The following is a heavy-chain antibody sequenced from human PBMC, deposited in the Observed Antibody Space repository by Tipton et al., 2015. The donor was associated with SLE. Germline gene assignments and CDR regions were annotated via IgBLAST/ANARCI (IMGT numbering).Heavy chain of an antibody. V-gene: IGHV4-38-2*01. J-gene: IGHJ2*01. CDR2: IYHSGST. CDR3: ASAVVVNNDWYFDL. D-gene: IGHD3-22*01. CDR1: GYPISSGYY. Sequence: TLSLTCAVSGYPISSGYYWGWIRQPPGKGLEWIGSIYHSGSTYYNPSLKSRVTISVDTSTNQFSLKLSSVTAADTAVYYCASAVVVNNDWYFDLWGRGTLVTVSS.